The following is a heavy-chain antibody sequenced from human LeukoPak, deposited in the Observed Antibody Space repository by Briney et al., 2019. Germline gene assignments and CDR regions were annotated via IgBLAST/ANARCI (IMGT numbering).Heavy chain of an antibody. CDR3: ARAEESTIFGVVTNLYYFDY. D-gene: IGHD3-3*01. CDR2: INPNSGGT. J-gene: IGHJ4*02. V-gene: IGHV1-2*05. Sequence: ASVKVFCKASGYTFTGYYMLWVRQAPGQGLEWMGRINPNSGGTNYAQKFQGRVTMTRDTSISAAYMELSRLRSDDTGVYYCARAEESTIFGVVTNLYYFDYWGQGTLVTVSS. CDR1: GYTFTGYY.